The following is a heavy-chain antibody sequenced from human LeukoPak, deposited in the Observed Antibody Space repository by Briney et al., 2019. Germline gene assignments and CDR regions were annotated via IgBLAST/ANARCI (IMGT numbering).Heavy chain of an antibody. Sequence: GGSLRLSCAASGFTFSSYAMSWVRQAPGKGLEWVSVISGSGGSTYYADSVKGRFTISGDNAKNSLYLQMNSLRAEDTAVYYCARVGQLAVFWFDPWGQGTLVTVSS. D-gene: IGHD6-6*01. CDR2: ISGSGGST. CDR1: GFTFSSYA. J-gene: IGHJ5*02. CDR3: ARVGQLAVFWFDP. V-gene: IGHV3-23*01.